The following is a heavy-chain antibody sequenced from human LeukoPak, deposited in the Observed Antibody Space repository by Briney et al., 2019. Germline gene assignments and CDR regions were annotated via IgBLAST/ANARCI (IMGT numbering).Heavy chain of an antibody. V-gene: IGHV4-30-4*01. J-gene: IGHJ5*02. D-gene: IGHD4-11*01. Sequence: PSETLSLTCTVSGGSISSGDYYWSWIRQPPGKGLEWIGYIYYSGSTYYNPSLKSRVTISVDTSKNQFSLKLSSVTAADTAVYYCAREFYGNYGWFDPWGQGTLVTVSS. CDR3: AREFYGNYGWFDP. CDR1: GGSISSGDYY. CDR2: IYYSGST.